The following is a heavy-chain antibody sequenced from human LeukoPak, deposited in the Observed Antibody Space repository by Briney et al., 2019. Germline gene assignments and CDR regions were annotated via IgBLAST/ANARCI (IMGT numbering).Heavy chain of an antibody. D-gene: IGHD3-22*01. J-gene: IGHJ4*02. CDR1: GFTFSSYA. V-gene: IGHV3-23*01. CDR3: ASPPPHYCDSSGYPDY. CDR2: ISGSGGST. Sequence: GGSLRLSCAASGFTFSSYAMSWVRQAPGKGLEWVSAISGSGGSTYYADSVKGRFTISRDNSKNTLYLQMNSLRAEDTAVYYCASPPPHYCDSSGYPDYWGQGTLVTVSS.